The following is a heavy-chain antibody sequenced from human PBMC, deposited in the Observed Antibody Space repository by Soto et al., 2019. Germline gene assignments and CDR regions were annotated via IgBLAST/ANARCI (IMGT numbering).Heavy chain of an antibody. Sequence: PGGSLRLSCAASGFTFSSYSMNWVRQAPGKGLEWVSYISSSSTTYYADSVKGRFTISRDNAKNSLYLQMNSLRDEDTAVYYCARDSPYSSSWYDLNWFDPWGQGTLVTVSS. CDR1: GFTFSSYS. CDR3: ARDSPYSSSWYDLNWFDP. V-gene: IGHV3-48*02. D-gene: IGHD6-13*01. J-gene: IGHJ5*02. CDR2: ISSSSTT.